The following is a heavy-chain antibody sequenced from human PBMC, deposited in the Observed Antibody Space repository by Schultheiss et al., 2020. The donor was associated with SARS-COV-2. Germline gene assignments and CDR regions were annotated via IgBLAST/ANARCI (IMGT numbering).Heavy chain of an antibody. CDR1: GFTFSSYW. Sequence: GESLKISCKGSGFTFSSYWMSWVRQAPGKGLEWVAVIWYDGSNKYYADSVKGRFTISRDNSKNTLYLQMNSLRAEDTAVYYCAKEDSSAYYYYGMDVWGQGTTVTVSS. D-gene: IGHD5-18*01. CDR2: IWYDGSNK. V-gene: IGHV3-30*02. J-gene: IGHJ6*02. CDR3: AKEDSSAYYYYGMDV.